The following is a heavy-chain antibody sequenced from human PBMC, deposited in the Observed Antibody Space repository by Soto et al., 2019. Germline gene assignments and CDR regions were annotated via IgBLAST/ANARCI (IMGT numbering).Heavy chain of an antibody. Sequence: QVQLLQSGGEVKKPGASVKVSCNSSDHTFTYYGINWVRRAPGQGLEWRGWISGYNGNTKYAQKFQDRVTMSAETSTRTAYMVMRSLTYNNIDVYFCAATGDHYFGLDVWGHWTTVTVSS. D-gene: IGHD1-1*01. J-gene: IGHJ6*02. CDR2: ISGYNGNT. V-gene: IGHV1-18*03. CDR3: AATGDHYFGLDV. CDR1: DHTFTYYG.